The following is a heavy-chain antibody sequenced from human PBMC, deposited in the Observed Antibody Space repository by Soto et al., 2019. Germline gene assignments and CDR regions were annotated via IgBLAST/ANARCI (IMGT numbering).Heavy chain of an antibody. V-gene: IGHV1-18*01. D-gene: IGHD3-3*01. CDR2: ISAYNGNT. CDR3: GRVSEDYDFWSGYYYAGWFDP. J-gene: IGHJ5*02. Sequence: QVQLVQSGAEVKKPGASVKVSCKASGYTFTSYGISWVRQAPGQGLEWMGWISAYNGNTNYAQKLQGRVTMTTDTSTSTAYMELRSLRSDDTAVYYCGRVSEDYDFWSGYYYAGWFDPWGQGTLVTVSS. CDR1: GYTFTSYG.